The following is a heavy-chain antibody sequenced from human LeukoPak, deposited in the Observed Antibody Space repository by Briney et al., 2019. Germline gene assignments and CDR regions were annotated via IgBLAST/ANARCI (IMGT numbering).Heavy chain of an antibody. CDR2: IYTSGST. D-gene: IGHD3-22*01. Sequence: SETLSLTCTVSGYSISSGYYWGWIRQPPGKGLEWIGRIYTSGSTNYNPSLKSRVTISVDTSKNQFSLKLSSVTAADTAVYYCARDSQTYYYDSSGYPGAFDIWGQGTMVTVSS. V-gene: IGHV4-38-2*02. J-gene: IGHJ3*02. CDR3: ARDSQTYYYDSSGYPGAFDI. CDR1: GYSISSGYY.